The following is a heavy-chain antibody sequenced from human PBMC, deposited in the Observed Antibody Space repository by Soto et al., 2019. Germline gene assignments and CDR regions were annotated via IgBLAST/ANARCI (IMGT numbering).Heavy chain of an antibody. CDR2: VYPGDSDT. Sequence: EVQLVQSGAEVKKPGESLRISCKASGYTFSTYWIGWVRQLPGKGLEWMGIVYPGDSDTQYSPSLQGQVTISADKSINTAYLQWSSLKDSDTGMYDCARRLAHKGESSIRPGPPWLDPWGQGTLVTVSS. CDR1: GYTFSTYW. V-gene: IGHV5-51*01. CDR3: ARRLAHKGESSIRPGPPWLDP. J-gene: IGHJ5*02. D-gene: IGHD3-16*01.